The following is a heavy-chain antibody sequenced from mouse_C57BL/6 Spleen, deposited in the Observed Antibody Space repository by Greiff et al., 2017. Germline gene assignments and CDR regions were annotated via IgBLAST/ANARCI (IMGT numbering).Heavy chain of an antibody. CDR3: TRGGTAQATWTY. D-gene: IGHD3-2*02. CDR2: IDPETGGT. V-gene: IGHV1-15*01. CDR1: GYTFTDYE. Sequence: VKLQESGAELVRPGASVTLSCKASGYTFTDYEMHWVKRTPVHGLEWIGAIDPETGGTAYNQKFKGKAILTADKSSSTAYMELRSLTSEDSAVYYCTRGGTAQATWTYWGQGTLVTVSA. J-gene: IGHJ3*01.